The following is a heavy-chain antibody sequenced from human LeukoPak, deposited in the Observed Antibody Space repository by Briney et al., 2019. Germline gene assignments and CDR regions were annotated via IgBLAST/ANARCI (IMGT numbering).Heavy chain of an antibody. D-gene: IGHD6-19*01. V-gene: IGHV3-30*02. CDR1: GFTFSNYG. Sequence: GGSLRLSCAASGFTFSNYGMHWVRQAPGKGLEWVAFIRYDGSNKYYADSVKGRFTISRDNAKNSLYLQMNSLRAEDTALYYCARRLTDYYYYYMDVWGKGTTVTVSS. CDR2: IRYDGSNK. CDR3: ARRLTDYYYYYMDV. J-gene: IGHJ6*03.